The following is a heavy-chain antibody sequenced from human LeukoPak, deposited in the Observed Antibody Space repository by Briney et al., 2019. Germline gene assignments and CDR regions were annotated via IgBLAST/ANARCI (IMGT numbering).Heavy chain of an antibody. CDR3: ARDLGQPPNYRNWFDP. CDR2: ISSSGSTI. V-gene: IGHV3-11*01. CDR1: GFTFSDYY. D-gene: IGHD3-16*01. J-gene: IGHJ5*02. Sequence: EGSLRLSCAAAGFTFSDYYMSWIRQAPGKGLEWVSYISSSGSTIYYADSVKGRFTISRDNAKNSLYLQMNSLRAEDTAVYYCARDLGQPPNYRNWFDPWRQGTLVTVSS.